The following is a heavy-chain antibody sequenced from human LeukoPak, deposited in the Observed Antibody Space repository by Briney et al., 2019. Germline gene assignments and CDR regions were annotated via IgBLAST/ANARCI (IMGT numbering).Heavy chain of an antibody. Sequence: ASVKVSCKASGYTFNSYYMHWVRQAPGQGLEWVGLISPTGDSTDYAQTFRGRVTMTRDTSTNTVYMDLSSLRSEDTAVYYCAREASGGYFDYWGQGTLVIVSS. CDR1: GYTFNSYY. CDR2: ISPTGDST. D-gene: IGHD4-23*01. J-gene: IGHJ4*02. CDR3: AREASGGYFDY. V-gene: IGHV1-46*02.